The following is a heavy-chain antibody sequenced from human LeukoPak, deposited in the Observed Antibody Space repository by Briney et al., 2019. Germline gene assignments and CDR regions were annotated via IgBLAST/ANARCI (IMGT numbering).Heavy chain of an antibody. V-gene: IGHV4-34*01. CDR2: INHSGST. J-gene: IGHJ4*02. CDR1: GGSFSGYY. CDR3: ARGLNPLYYFDY. Sequence: SETLSLTCAVYGGSFSGYYWSWIRQPPGKGLEWIGEINHSGSTNYNPSLKSRVTISVDTSKNQFSLKLSSVTAADTAVYYCARGLNPLYYFDYWGQGTLVTVTS.